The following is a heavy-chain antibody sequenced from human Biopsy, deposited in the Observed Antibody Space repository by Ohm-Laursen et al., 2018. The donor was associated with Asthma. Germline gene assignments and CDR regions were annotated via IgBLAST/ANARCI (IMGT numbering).Heavy chain of an antibody. D-gene: IGHD2-2*01. V-gene: IGHV1-69*13. CDR1: GGTFNTYV. J-gene: IGHJ4*02. Sequence: VASVKVSCKSLGGTFNTYVIGWARQAPGQGLEWMGGINSVFGTTTYTQKFQDRVTITADDSTSTVYMELSSLRSEDTAVYYCARKAGSCISRTCYSLDFWGQGTLVTVSS. CDR2: INSVFGTT. CDR3: ARKAGSCISRTCYSLDF.